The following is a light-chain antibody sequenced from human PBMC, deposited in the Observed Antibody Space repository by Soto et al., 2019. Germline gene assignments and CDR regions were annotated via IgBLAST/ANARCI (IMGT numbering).Light chain of an antibody. CDR2: GAP. V-gene: IGKV3-15*01. CDR1: QSVSSY. J-gene: IGKJ1*01. Sequence: EIVLTQSPAPLYLSPGERAIISCRASQSVSSYLAWYQQKPGQAPRLLIYGAPTRATDMPGRFSGRGSGTEFTLTISSLQSEDYAVYYCQQYRNWPRTFGQGTKVDI. CDR3: QQYRNWPRT.